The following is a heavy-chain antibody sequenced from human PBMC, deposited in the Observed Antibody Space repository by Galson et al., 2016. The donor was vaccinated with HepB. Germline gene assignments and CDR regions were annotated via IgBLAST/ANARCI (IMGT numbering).Heavy chain of an antibody. CDR2: IGSKTHNDAT. Sequence: SLRLSCAVSGFSLSDSLMHWVRQASGKGLEWVGRIGSKTHNDATAYAASVKGRFIISRDDSKNTAYLQMDSLKTDDSAVYYCSTARITVAGHEDYWGQGTLVTVSA. D-gene: IGHD6-19*01. J-gene: IGHJ4*02. V-gene: IGHV3-73*01. CDR1: GFSLSDSL. CDR3: STARITVAGHEDY.